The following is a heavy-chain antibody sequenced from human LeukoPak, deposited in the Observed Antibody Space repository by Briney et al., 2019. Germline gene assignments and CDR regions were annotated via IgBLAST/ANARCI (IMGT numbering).Heavy chain of an antibody. CDR1: GYTFTSYG. CDR2: INTNTGNP. Sequence: ASVKVSCKASGYTFTSYGISWVRQAPGQGLEWMGWINTNTGNPTYAQGFTGRFVFSLDTSVSTAYLQISSLKAEDTAVYYCARDPLVDYYDSSGYYWFDPWGQGTLVTVSS. J-gene: IGHJ5*02. D-gene: IGHD3-22*01. V-gene: IGHV7-4-1*02. CDR3: ARDPLVDYYDSSGYYWFDP.